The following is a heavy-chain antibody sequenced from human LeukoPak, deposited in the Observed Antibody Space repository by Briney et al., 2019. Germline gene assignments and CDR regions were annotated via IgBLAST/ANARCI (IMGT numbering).Heavy chain of an antibody. D-gene: IGHD3-9*01. J-gene: IGHJ5*02. CDR1: GGSFSGYY. V-gene: IGHV4-34*01. CDR3: ARDTNYDILTGYYGSGWFDP. Sequence: SETLSLTCAVYGGSFSGYYWSWIRQPPGKGLEWIGEINHSGSTNYNPSLKSRVTISVDTSKNQFSLKLSSVTAADTAVYYCARDTNYDILTGYYGSGWFDPWGQGTLVTVSS. CDR2: INHSGST.